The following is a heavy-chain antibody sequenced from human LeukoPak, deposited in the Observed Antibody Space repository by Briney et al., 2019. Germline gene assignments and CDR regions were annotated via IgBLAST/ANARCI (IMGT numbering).Heavy chain of an antibody. CDR2: IWYDGSDK. V-gene: IGHV3-33*01. J-gene: IGHJ4*02. CDR1: GFTFSSYG. CDR3: AGVALYAPFDY. Sequence: GGSLRLSCAASGFTFSSYGMHWVRQAPGKGLEWVAVIWYDGSDKYYADSVKGRFTISRDNSKNTLYVEMNSLRVEDTAVYYCAGVALYAPFDYWGQGTLVTVSS. D-gene: IGHD2-8*01.